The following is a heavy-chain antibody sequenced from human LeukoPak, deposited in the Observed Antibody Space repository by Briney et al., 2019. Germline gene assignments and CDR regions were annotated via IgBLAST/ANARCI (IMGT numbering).Heavy chain of an antibody. CDR3: AKDKRAAACTWGYFDY. CDR1: GFSFSGYS. D-gene: IGHD6-13*01. CDR2: ISSSGSTI. Sequence: GGSLRLSCEASGFSFSGYSMNWVRQAPGKGLEWVSYISSSGSTIYYADSVKGRFTISRDNAKISLYLQMNSLRAEDTALYYGAKDKRAAACTWGYFDYWGQGTLVTVSS. J-gene: IGHJ4*02. V-gene: IGHV3-48*04.